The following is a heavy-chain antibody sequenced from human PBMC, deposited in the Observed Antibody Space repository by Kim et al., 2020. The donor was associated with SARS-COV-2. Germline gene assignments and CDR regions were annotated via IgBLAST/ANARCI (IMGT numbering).Heavy chain of an antibody. CDR3: ARVPKSYYYYYMDV. CDR1: GGSISSYY. V-gene: IGHV4-59*01. CDR2: IYYSGST. J-gene: IGHJ6*03. Sequence: SETLSLTCTVSGGSISSYYWSWIRQPPGKGLEWIGYIYYSGSTNYNPSLKSRVTISVDTSKNQFSLKLSSVTAADTAVYYCARVPKSYYYYYMDVWGKGTTVTVSS.